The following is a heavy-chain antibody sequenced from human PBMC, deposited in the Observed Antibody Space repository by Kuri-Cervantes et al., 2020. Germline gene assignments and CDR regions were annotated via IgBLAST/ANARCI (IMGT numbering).Heavy chain of an antibody. D-gene: IGHD2-2*01. CDR3: ARQWGYAGSYGMDV. CDR1: GGSFSGHY. V-gene: IGHV4-34*01. J-gene: IGHJ6*02. CDR2: INHSGSS. Sequence: GSLRLSCAVYGGSFSGHYWSWIRQPPGKGLEWIGEINHSGSSNYNPSLKSRVTISVDTSKNQFALKQSSVTAADTAVYYCARQWGYAGSYGMDVWGQGTAVTVSS.